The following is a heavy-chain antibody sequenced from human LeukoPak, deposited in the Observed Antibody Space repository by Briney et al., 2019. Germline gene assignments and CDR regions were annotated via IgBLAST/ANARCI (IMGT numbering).Heavy chain of an antibody. Sequence: ASVKVSCKASGYTFTSYGISWVRQAPGQGLEWMGWISAYNGNTNYAQKLQGRVTMTTDTSTSTAYMELRSLRSDDTAVYYCARVSGYYDSSGYLSWDVWGKGTTVTISS. CDR1: GYTFTSYG. CDR2: ISAYNGNT. V-gene: IGHV1-18*01. J-gene: IGHJ6*03. D-gene: IGHD3-22*01. CDR3: ARVSGYYDSSGYLSWDV.